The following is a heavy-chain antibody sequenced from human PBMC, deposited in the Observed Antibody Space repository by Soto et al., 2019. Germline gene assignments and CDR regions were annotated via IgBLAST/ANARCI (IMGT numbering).Heavy chain of an antibody. Sequence: LSLTCTVSGVSINNYHWIWIRPPPGKGLEWIGYIFYSGDTNSSPSLKSRVTISVDTSKNKFSLTLSSVTTAATAVYYGARLSNHGNGWSTFDYWGRGTLVTVSS. CDR3: ARLSNHGNGWSTFDY. CDR2: IFYSGDT. V-gene: IGHV4-59*01. CDR1: GVSINNYH. D-gene: IGHD6-19*01. J-gene: IGHJ4*02.